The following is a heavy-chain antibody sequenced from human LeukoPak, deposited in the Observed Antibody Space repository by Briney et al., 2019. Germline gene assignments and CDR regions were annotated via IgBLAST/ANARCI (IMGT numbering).Heavy chain of an antibody. D-gene: IGHD3-22*01. V-gene: IGHV4-59*12. Sequence: SETLSLTCTVSGGSISSYYWSWIRQPPGKGLEWIGYIYYSGSTNYNPSLKSRVTISVDTSKNQFSLKLSSVTAADTAVYYCARDLRNYYDSSGYYYGFDYWGQGTLVTVSS. CDR1: GGSISSYY. CDR2: IYYSGST. CDR3: ARDLRNYYDSSGYYYGFDY. J-gene: IGHJ4*02.